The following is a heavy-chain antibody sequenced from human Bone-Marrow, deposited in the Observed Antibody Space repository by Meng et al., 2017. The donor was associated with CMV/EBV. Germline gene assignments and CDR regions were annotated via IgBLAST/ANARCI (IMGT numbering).Heavy chain of an antibody. CDR3: ARVLVVRGKGLYGMDV. D-gene: IGHD3-10*01. J-gene: IGHJ6*02. Sequence: GESMKISCAASGFIISDHYMDWVRQAPGKGLERVGRTRNKANSYTTEYAASVKGRFTISRDDSKNSLYLQMNSLKTEDTAVYYCARVLVVRGKGLYGMDVWGQGTTVTVSS. CDR1: GFIISDHY. V-gene: IGHV3-72*01. CDR2: TRNKANSYTT.